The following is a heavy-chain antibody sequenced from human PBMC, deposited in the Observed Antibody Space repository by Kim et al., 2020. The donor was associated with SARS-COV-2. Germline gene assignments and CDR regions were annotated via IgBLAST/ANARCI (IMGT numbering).Heavy chain of an antibody. D-gene: IGHD1-26*01. CDR3: AREKDLLPLFDH. CDR2: LNAGNGNT. CDR1: GFTFSKFA. J-gene: IGHJ4*02. Sequence: ASVKVSCKASGFTFSKFAFHWVRQAPGQRLEWLGLLNAGNGNTMYPQKFEDRVIITRDTSASTVYMEMSSLRSEDTAIYYCAREKDLLPLFDHWGQGTPV. V-gene: IGHV1-3*01.